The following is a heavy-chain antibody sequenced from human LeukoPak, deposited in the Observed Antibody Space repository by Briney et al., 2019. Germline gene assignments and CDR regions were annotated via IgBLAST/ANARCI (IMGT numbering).Heavy chain of an antibody. CDR3: ARIVGASDY. CDR2: IYYSGST. D-gene: IGHD1-26*01. J-gene: IGHJ4*02. V-gene: IGHV4-39*01. CDR1: GGSISSSSYY. Sequence: PSETLSLTCTVSGGSISSSSYYWGWIRQPPGKGLEGIGSIYYSGSTYYNPSLKSRVTISVYTSKNQFSLKLSSVTAADTAVYYCARIVGASDYWGQGTLVTVSS.